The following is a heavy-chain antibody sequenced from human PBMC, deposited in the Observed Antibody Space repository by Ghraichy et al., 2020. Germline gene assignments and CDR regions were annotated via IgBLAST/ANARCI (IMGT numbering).Heavy chain of an antibody. V-gene: IGHV3-53*05. D-gene: IGHD3-10*01. Sequence: GGSPRLSCAASGFTVSSNYMSWVRQAPGKGLEWVSVIYSGGSTYFADSVKGRFTISRANSKTTLYLQMNSLRAEDTAVYYCARDRWFGEPQDAFDIWGQGTMVTVSS. J-gene: IGHJ3*02. CDR3: ARDRWFGEPQDAFDI. CDR1: GFTVSSNY. CDR2: IYSGGST.